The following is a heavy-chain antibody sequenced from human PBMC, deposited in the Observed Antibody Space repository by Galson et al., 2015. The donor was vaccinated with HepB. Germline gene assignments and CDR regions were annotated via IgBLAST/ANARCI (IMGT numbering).Heavy chain of an antibody. V-gene: IGHV6-1*01. J-gene: IGHJ4*02. CDR1: GDSVSTNRVA. CDR3: ARSPTSAVAVAGYFDY. Sequence: CAISGDSVSTNRVAWDWIRQSPSRGLEWLGRTYYGSKWYNDCAVSVKSRITINPDTSKNQFSLQLKSVTPEDTAVYYCARSPTSAVAVAGYFDYWGQGTLVTVSA. D-gene: IGHD6-19*01. CDR2: TYYGSKWYN.